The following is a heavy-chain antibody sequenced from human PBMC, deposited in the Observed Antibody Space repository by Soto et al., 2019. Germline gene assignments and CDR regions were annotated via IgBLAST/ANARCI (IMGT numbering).Heavy chain of an antibody. CDR3: AGDPYYYGSAF. CDR1: GFRFGDHY. CDR2: ISGDATTK. Sequence: PGGSLRLSCAASGFRFGDHYMTWIRQAPGKGLEWVSKISGDATTKYYADSVKGRFTVSRDNAKNSLYLQMTSLRAEDTAVYYCAGDPYYYGSAFWGQGTLVTVSS. J-gene: IGHJ4*02. D-gene: IGHD3-10*01. V-gene: IGHV3-11*01.